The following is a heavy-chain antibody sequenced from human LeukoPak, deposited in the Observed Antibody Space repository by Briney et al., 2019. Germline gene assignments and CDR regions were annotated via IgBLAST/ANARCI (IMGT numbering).Heavy chain of an antibody. Sequence: GGSLRLSCAASGFTFSSYSMNWVRQAPGKGLEWVSSISSSSSYIYYADSVKGRFTISRDNAKNSLYLQMNSLRAEDTAVYYCARDCTNGVCSSGLDYWGQGTLVTVSS. CDR2: ISSSSSYI. CDR1: GFTFSSYS. D-gene: IGHD2-8*01. CDR3: ARDCTNGVCSSGLDY. V-gene: IGHV3-21*01. J-gene: IGHJ4*02.